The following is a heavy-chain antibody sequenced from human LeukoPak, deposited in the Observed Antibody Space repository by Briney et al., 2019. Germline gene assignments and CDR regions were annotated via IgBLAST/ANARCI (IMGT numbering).Heavy chain of an antibody. J-gene: IGHJ4*02. V-gene: IGHV3-23*01. CDR1: GFTFSNYA. D-gene: IGHD3-22*01. CDR2: ISGSGGST. Sequence: GGSLRLSCAASGFTFSNYAMNWVRQAPGKGLEWVSAISGSGGSTYYADSVKGRFTISRDNSKNTLYLQMNSLRAEDTAVYYCAKGAKYHYDSSGYCGEHFDYWGQGTLVTVSS. CDR3: AKGAKYHYDSSGYCGEHFDY.